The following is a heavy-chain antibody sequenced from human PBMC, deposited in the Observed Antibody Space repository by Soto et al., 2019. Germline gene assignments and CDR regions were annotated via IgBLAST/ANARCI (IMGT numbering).Heavy chain of an antibody. V-gene: IGHV1-69*01. CDR1: GGTFSSYA. CDR2: IIPIFGTA. D-gene: IGHD3-22*01. CDR3: ARDPYYYDSSGVYGMDV. Sequence: VKVSCKASGGTFSSYAISWARQAPGQGLEWMGGIIPIFGTANYAQKFQGRVTITADESTSTAYMELSSLRSEDTAVYYCARDPYYYDSSGVYGMDVWGQGTTVTVSS. J-gene: IGHJ6*02.